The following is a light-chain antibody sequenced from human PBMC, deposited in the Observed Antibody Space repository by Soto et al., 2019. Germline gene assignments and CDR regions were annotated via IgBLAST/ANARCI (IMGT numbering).Light chain of an antibody. Sequence: QLVLTQPPSASGTPGQRVTISCSGSSSSIGSNYVYWYQHLPGTAPKLLIFRNNERPSGVPDRFSGSKSGTSASLAISGLRSEDEADYYCATWDDSLSGPVFATGTKLTVL. CDR1: SSSIGSNY. CDR3: ATWDDSLSGPV. V-gene: IGLV1-47*01. J-gene: IGLJ1*01. CDR2: RNN.